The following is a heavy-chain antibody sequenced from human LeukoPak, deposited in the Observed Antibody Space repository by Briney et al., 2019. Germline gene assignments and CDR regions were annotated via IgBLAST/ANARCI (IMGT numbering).Heavy chain of an antibody. J-gene: IGHJ4*02. V-gene: IGHV3-21*01. Sequence: GGSLRLSCAASGFTFNTFNMNWVRQAPGKGLEWVSSITSGGDYIYYADSVKGRFTTSRDDAKNSLSLQLNSLRVEDTAVYCCARGHYDVLAASYKWTPDYWGQGTLVTVSS. CDR3: ARGHYDVLAASYKWTPDY. CDR2: ITSGGDYI. CDR1: GFTFNTFN. D-gene: IGHD3-9*01.